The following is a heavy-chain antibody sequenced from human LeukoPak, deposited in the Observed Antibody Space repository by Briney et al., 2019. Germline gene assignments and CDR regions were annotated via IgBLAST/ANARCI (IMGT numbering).Heavy chain of an antibody. CDR1: GGTFSSYA. Sequence: GASVKVSCKASGGTFSSYAISWVRQAPGQGLEWMGRIIPILGIANYAQKFQGRVTITADKSTSTAYMELSSLRSEDTAVYYCAGTPSQSGGFGISSGLDYWGQGTLVTVSS. CDR2: IIPILGIA. D-gene: IGHD3-22*01. V-gene: IGHV1-69*04. CDR3: AGTPSQSGGFGISSGLDY. J-gene: IGHJ4*02.